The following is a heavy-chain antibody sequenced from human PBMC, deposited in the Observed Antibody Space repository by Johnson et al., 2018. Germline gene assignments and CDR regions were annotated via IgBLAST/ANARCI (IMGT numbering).Heavy chain of an antibody. CDR3: ARDSGGRYCSGGSGYYYYYMDV. CDR1: GFSFSSYG. V-gene: IGHV3-30*03. Sequence: QVQLVQSGGGVVQPGRSLRLSCAASGFSFSSYGTHWVRQAPGKGLEWVAIISYDGSNKYYADSVKGRFTISRDNAKNTRYLQMNSLRAEDTAGYYCARDSGGRYCSGGSGYYYYYMDVWGKGTTVTVSS. D-gene: IGHD2-15*01. CDR2: ISYDGSNK. J-gene: IGHJ6*03.